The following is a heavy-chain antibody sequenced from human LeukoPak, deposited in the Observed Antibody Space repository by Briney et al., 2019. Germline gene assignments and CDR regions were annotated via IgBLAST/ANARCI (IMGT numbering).Heavy chain of an antibody. CDR3: AKDRRSSSWYWFDP. CDR1: GFTFSSYG. CDR2: IRYDGSNK. D-gene: IGHD6-13*01. Sequence: GGSLRLSCAASGFTFSSYGMHWVRQAPGKGLEWVAFIRYDGSNKYYADSVKGRFTISRDNSKNTLYLQMNSLRAEDTAVYYCAKDRRSSSWYWFDPWGQGTLVTVSS. V-gene: IGHV3-30*02. J-gene: IGHJ5*02.